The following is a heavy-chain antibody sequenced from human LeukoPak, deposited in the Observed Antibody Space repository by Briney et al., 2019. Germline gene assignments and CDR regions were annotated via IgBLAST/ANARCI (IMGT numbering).Heavy chain of an antibody. V-gene: IGHV4-34*01. CDR2: INHSGST. D-gene: IGHD1-26*01. J-gene: IGHJ4*02. Sequence: PSETLSLTCAVYGGSFSGYYWSWIRQPPGKGLEWIGEINHSGSTNYNPSLKSRVTISVDTSKNQFSLKLSSVTAVDTAVYYCARGVGATFGNWGQGTLVTVSS. CDR3: ARGVGATFGN. CDR1: GGSFSGYY.